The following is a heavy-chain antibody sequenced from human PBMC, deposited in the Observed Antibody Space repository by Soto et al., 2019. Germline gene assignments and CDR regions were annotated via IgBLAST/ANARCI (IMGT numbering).Heavy chain of an antibody. CDR2: IKSKTDGGTT. CDR1: GFTFSNAW. D-gene: IGHD1-26*01. V-gene: IGHV3-15*01. J-gene: IGHJ4*02. Sequence: GGSLRLSCAASGFTFSNAWMSWVRQAPGKGLEWVGRIKSKTDGGTTDYAAPVKGRFTISRDDSKNTLYLQMNSLKTEDTAVYYCTTEGWRDSRKAKGLSDYWGQGTLVTVSS. CDR3: TTEGWRDSRKAKGLSDY.